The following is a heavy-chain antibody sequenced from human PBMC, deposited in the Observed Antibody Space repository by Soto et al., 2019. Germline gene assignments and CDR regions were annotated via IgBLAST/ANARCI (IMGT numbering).Heavy chain of an antibody. CDR2: ISGSGGST. V-gene: IGHV3-23*01. J-gene: IGHJ6*02. CDR1: GFTFSSYA. D-gene: IGHD3-9*01. Sequence: GGSLRLSCAASGFTFSSYAMSWVRQAPGKGLEWVSAISGSGGSTYYADSVKSRSTISRDNSKNTLYLQMNSLRAEDTAVYYCARDQIYDILTGYRYDDGMDVWGQGTTVTVSS. CDR3: ARDQIYDILTGYRYDDGMDV.